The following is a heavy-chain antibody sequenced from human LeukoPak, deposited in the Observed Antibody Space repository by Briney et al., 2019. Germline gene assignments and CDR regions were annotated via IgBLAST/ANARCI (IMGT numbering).Heavy chain of an antibody. V-gene: IGHV3-7*01. CDR2: IKQDGSEK. CDR1: GFTFSSYW. J-gene: IGHJ6*02. CDR3: ARDSGYGDYTWLHYYYYYGMDV. Sequence: GGSLTLSCAASGFTFSSYWMSWVRQAPGKGLEWVANIKQDGSEKYYVDSVKGRFTISRDNAKNSLYLQMNSLRAEDTAVYYCARDSGYGDYTWLHYYYYYGMDVWGQGTTVTVSS. D-gene: IGHD4-17*01.